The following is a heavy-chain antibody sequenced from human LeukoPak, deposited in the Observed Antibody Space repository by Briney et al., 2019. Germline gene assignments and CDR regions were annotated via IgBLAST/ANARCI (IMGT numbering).Heavy chain of an antibody. CDR2: INSDGSST. CDR1: GFTFSSYW. J-gene: IGHJ4*02. Sequence: GGSLRLSCAASGFTFSSYWMHWVRQAPGEGLVWVSRINSDGSSTSYADSVKGRFTISRDNAKNTLYLQMNSLRAADTAVYYCARDSSGSYHIDYWGQGTLVTVSS. CDR3: ARDSSGSYHIDY. D-gene: IGHD1-26*01. V-gene: IGHV3-74*01.